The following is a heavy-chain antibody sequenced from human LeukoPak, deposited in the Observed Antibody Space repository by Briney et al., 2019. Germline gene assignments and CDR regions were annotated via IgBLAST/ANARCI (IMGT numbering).Heavy chain of an antibody. CDR3: AKSGMIRGAMDV. J-gene: IGHJ6*02. Sequence: GSLRLSCAASGLTFINYAMNWVRQAPGKGLEWVSVISDNSGSTHYADSVKGRFTVSRDNSKNTLYLQMNSLRAEDTAVYYCAKSGMIRGAMDVWGQGTTVTVSS. D-gene: IGHD3-10*01. V-gene: IGHV3-23*01. CDR2: ISDNSGST. CDR1: GLTFINYA.